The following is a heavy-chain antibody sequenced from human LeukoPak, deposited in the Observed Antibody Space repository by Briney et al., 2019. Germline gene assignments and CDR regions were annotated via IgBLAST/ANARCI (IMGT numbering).Heavy chain of an antibody. D-gene: IGHD3-10*01. CDR2: IRYDGSST. Sequence: GGSLRLSCAASGFTFSSHGMHWVRQAPGKGLEWVTFIRYDGSSTYYADSVKGRFTISRDNSKNTLYLQMNSLRAEDTAVYYCAKDTITMVRGVIIRFGYWGQGTLVTVSS. CDR1: GFTFSSHG. J-gene: IGHJ4*02. V-gene: IGHV3-30*02. CDR3: AKDTITMVRGVIIRFGY.